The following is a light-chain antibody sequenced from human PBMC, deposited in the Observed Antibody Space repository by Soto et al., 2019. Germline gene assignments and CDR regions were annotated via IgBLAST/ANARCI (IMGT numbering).Light chain of an antibody. CDR2: AAS. CDR3: QQYGSSSYT. J-gene: IGKJ2*01. V-gene: IGKV3-20*01. CDR1: QSISSSY. Sequence: EIVLTQSPGPLSLSPGERATLSCRASQSISSSYLAWYQQKPGQAPRLLIYAASSRYTGVPDRFSGSGSGTGSTLTISRLEPEYVAVYYCQQYGSSSYTFGRGTQLDIK.